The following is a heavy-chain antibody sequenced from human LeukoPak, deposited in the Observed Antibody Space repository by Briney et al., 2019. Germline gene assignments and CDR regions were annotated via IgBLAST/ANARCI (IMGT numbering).Heavy chain of an antibody. Sequence: PGGSLRLSCAASGFTFSSYAMHWVRQAPGKGLEWVAVISYDGSNKYYADSVKGRFTISRDNSKNTLYLQMNSLRAEDTAVYYCARVRGVTMVRGVMGLDYWGQGTLVTVSS. CDR2: ISYDGSNK. CDR1: GFTFSSYA. V-gene: IGHV3-30*04. CDR3: ARVRGVTMVRGVMGLDY. D-gene: IGHD3-10*01. J-gene: IGHJ4*02.